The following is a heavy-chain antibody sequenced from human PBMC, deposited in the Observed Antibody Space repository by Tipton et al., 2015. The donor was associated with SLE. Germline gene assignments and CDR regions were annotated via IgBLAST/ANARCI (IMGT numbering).Heavy chain of an antibody. CDR1: GGSITDSTYY. CDR3: ARLVGGWHYFDY. Sequence: TLSLTCTVSGGSITDSTYYWGWIRQPPGEGLEWIGSVYHNGITDYNPSLRSRVTTSVDTSKNHFSLKVRSVTAADTAVYYCARLVGGWHYFDYWGQGMLVSVSS. J-gene: IGHJ4*02. D-gene: IGHD6-19*01. V-gene: IGHV4-39*07. CDR2: VYHNGIT.